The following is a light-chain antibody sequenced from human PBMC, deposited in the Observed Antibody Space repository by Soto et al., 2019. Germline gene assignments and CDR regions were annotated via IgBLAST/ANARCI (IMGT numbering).Light chain of an antibody. V-gene: IGKV3-15*01. CDR3: QQYNTWPGWT. J-gene: IGKJ1*01. CDR1: PSINSN. Sequence: MTQSPAALSVSPGERATLSCMSRPSINSNLAWYQHRPGQAPRLLIYGASTLATGIPARFSGSRSGTYFTLTISSLQSEDFAVHYCQQYNTWPGWTFGQGTKVEIK. CDR2: GAS.